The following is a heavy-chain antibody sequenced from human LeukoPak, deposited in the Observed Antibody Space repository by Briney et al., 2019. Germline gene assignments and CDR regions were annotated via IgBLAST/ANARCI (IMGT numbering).Heavy chain of an antibody. Sequence: GGSLRRSCAVSGFTSSRHWMSWVRQTPEKGLEWVANIKEDASEENYVDSVKGRFTISRDNAKSSLYLQMNSLRAEDTAVYYCAIAAGWELGYWGQGTLVTVSS. CDR3: AIAAGWELGY. CDR1: GFTSSRHW. CDR2: IKEDASEE. J-gene: IGHJ4*02. V-gene: IGHV3-7*01. D-gene: IGHD6-25*01.